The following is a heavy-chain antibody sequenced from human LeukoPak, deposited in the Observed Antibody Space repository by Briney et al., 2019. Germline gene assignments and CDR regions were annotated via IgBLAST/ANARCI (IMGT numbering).Heavy chain of an antibody. CDR3: ARFPSAAARPGGSDY. J-gene: IGHJ4*02. CDR1: GFTFRSYA. V-gene: IGHV3-21*01. Sequence: GGSLRLSCAASGFTFRSYAIHWVRQAPGKGLEWVSSISSSSSYIYYADSVKGRFTISRDNAKNSLYLQMNSLRAEDTAVYYCARFPSAAARPGGSDYWGQGTLVTVSS. D-gene: IGHD6-6*01. CDR2: ISSSSSYI.